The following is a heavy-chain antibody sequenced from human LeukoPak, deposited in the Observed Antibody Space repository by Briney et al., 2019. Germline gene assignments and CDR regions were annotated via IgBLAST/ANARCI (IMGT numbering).Heavy chain of an antibody. CDR3: AKDVDYYGSGSSSNWFDP. CDR1: GFTFSSYA. D-gene: IGHD3-10*01. J-gene: IGHJ5*02. CDR2: ISGSGGST. V-gene: IGHV3-23*01. Sequence: PGGSLRLSCAASGFTFSSYAMSWVRQAPGKGLDWVSAISGSGGSTYYADSVKGRFTISRDNSKNTLYLQMNSLRAEGTAVYYCAKDVDYYGSGSSSNWFDPWGQGTLVTVSS.